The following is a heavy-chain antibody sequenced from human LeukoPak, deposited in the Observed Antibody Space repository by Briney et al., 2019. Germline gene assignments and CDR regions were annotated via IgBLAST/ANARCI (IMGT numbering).Heavy chain of an antibody. J-gene: IGHJ4*02. Sequence: PSETLSLTCTVSNGSISSYYWSWLRQPPGKGREWIGYIYYTGSTNSNPSLKSRVTISVDTSKTQFSLKLTAMTAADTAVYYCARHLDSYSYNVGDYWGQGTLVTVSS. CDR1: NGSISSYY. D-gene: IGHD5-18*01. CDR2: IYYTGST. V-gene: IGHV4-59*08. CDR3: ARHLDSYSYNVGDY.